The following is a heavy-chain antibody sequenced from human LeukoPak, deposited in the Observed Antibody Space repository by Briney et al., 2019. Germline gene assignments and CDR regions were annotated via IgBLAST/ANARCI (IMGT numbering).Heavy chain of an antibody. D-gene: IGHD5-18*01. V-gene: IGHV1-18*04. J-gene: IGHJ4*02. CDR1: GYSFTDYY. Sequence: ASVKVSCKASGYSFTDYYMHWVRQAPGQGLEWMGWISSYNGNTNYAQKLQGRVTMTTDTSTSTAYMELRSLRSDDTAVYYCARGSVGGSYGYPFDYWGQGTLVTVSS. CDR2: ISSYNGNT. CDR3: ARGSVGGSYGYPFDY.